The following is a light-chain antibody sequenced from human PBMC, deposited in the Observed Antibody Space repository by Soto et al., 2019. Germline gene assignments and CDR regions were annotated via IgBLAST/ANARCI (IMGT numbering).Light chain of an antibody. J-gene: IGKJ1*01. CDR1: QSVSSN. V-gene: IGKV3-15*01. Sequence: EIVMTQSPAILSVSPGERATLSCRASQSVSSNLAWYQQQPGQAPRLLIYGASTRATGFPARFSGSGSGTEFTLTISSLQSGDFAVYYCQQYKFWPQTFGHGTKVEIK. CDR2: GAS. CDR3: QQYKFWPQT.